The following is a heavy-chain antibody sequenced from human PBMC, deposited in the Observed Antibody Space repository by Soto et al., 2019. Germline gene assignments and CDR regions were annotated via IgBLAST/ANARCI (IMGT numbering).Heavy chain of an antibody. D-gene: IGHD6-6*01. CDR3: ARNESSNIYGMDV. CDR1: GFTFSSYS. J-gene: IGHJ6*02. Sequence: KTGGSLRLSCAASGFTFSSYSMNWVRQAPGKGLEWVSSISSSSFSINYADSVKGRFSISRDNAQNSLHLQMSNLRAEDTAVYYCARNESSNIYGMDVWGQGTTVTVSS. CDR2: ISSSSFSI. V-gene: IGHV3-21*01.